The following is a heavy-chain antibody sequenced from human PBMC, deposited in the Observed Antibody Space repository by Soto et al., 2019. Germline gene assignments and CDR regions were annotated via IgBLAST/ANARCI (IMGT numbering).Heavy chain of an antibody. CDR1: GFTFSSYA. Sequence: GESLKISCAASGFTFSSYAMHWVRQAPGKGLEWVAVISYDGSNKYYADSVKGRFTISRDNSKNTLYLQMNSLRAEDTAVYYCARDGGGSGSLNPDFDYWGQGTLVTVSS. CDR3: ARDGGGSGSLNPDFDY. CDR2: ISYDGSNK. V-gene: IGHV3-30-3*01. J-gene: IGHJ4*02. D-gene: IGHD3-10*01.